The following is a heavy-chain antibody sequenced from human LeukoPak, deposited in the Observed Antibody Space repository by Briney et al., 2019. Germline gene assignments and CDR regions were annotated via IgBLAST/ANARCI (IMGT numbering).Heavy chain of an antibody. Sequence: PSETLSLTCTVSGGSISSGGYYWSWIRQPPGKGLEWIGYIYYSGSTYYNPSLKSRVTISVDTSKNQFSLKLSSVTAADTAVYYCATQRITMIVDHSGGFDYWGQGTLVTVSS. CDR2: IYYSGST. J-gene: IGHJ4*02. CDR1: GGSISSGGYY. V-gene: IGHV4-30-4*08. D-gene: IGHD3-22*01. CDR3: ATQRITMIVDHSGGFDY.